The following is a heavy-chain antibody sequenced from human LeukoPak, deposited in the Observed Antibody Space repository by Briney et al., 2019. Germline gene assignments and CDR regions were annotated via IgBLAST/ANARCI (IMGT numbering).Heavy chain of an antibody. Sequence: GGSLRLSCAASGFTLSSYGMSWVRQAPGKGLEWAAGMSGNGASTSYADSVKGRFTISRDNSQKTVFLQMNSLRVEDTAVYYCARLDGYSYGLPFDYWGQGALVTVSS. J-gene: IGHJ4*02. CDR2: MSGNGAST. V-gene: IGHV3-23*01. D-gene: IGHD5-18*01. CDR1: GFTLSSYG. CDR3: ARLDGYSYGLPFDY.